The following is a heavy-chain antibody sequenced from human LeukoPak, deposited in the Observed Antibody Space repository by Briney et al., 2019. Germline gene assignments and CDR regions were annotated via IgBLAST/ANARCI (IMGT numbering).Heavy chain of an antibody. V-gene: IGHV4-61*09. CDR3: ARSRSYSSDPFDY. D-gene: IGHD6-19*01. Sequence: SQTLSLTCTVSGGSINSDNYFWNWIRQPAGKGLEWIGEINHSGSTNYNPSLKSRVTISENTSKNQFSLKLSSVTAADTAVYYCARSRSYSSDPFDYWGQGTLVTVSS. CDR2: INHSGST. J-gene: IGHJ4*02. CDR1: GGSINSDNYF.